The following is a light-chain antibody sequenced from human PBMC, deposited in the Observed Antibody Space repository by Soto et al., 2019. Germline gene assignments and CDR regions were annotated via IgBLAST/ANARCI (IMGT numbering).Light chain of an antibody. Sequence: EIQMTQSPSTLSGSVGDRVTITCRASQTISSWLAWYQQKQGKAPKXLIYKASTLKSGVPSRFSGSGSGTELTITISSLQPDDFETYYCQHYNSYSEAFGQGTKVDI. CDR1: QTISSW. CDR3: QHYNSYSEA. V-gene: IGKV1-5*03. CDR2: KAS. J-gene: IGKJ1*01.